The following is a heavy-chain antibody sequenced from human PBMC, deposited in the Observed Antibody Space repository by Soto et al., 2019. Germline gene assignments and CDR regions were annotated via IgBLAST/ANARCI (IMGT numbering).Heavy chain of an antibody. J-gene: IGHJ4*02. CDR3: TSGTGRSDFDY. Sequence: SLRLSCAASGFTFSDAWMSWVRQAPGKGLEWVGRIKSKTEGATRDFAAPVKGRFAISRDDSKNTLYLQMSSLKIEDSAVYHCTSGTGRSDFDYWGLGTLVTVSS. CDR1: GFTFSDAW. CDR2: IKSKTEGATR. D-gene: IGHD3-3*01. V-gene: IGHV3-15*01.